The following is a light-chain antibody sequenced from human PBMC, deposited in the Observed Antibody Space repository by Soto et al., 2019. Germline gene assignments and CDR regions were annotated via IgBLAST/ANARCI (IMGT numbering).Light chain of an antibody. J-gene: IGKJ1*01. V-gene: IGKV3-20*01. CDR1: QSVSTGF. CDR2: GAS. CDR3: QHYATPPWT. Sequence: TVLTQSPGTLSLSPGQRASLSCRASQSVSTGFLAWYQQRPGQAPRLLIYGASSRATGIPDRFSGSGSGTDFTLTISRLEPEDFAVYYCQHYATPPWTFGQGTKVEIK.